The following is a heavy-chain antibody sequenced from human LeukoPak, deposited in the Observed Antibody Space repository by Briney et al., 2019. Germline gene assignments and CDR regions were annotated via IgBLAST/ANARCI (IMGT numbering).Heavy chain of an antibody. CDR3: AKDYYDSSGYYGSLDY. Sequence: PGGSLRLSCAASGFTVSSNYMSWVRQAPGKGLEWVSVIYSGGSTYYADSVKGRFTISRDNSKNTLYLQMNSLRAEDTAVYYCAKDYYDSSGYYGSLDYWGQGTLVTVSS. D-gene: IGHD3-22*01. J-gene: IGHJ4*02. CDR1: GFTVSSNY. CDR2: IYSGGST. V-gene: IGHV3-53*01.